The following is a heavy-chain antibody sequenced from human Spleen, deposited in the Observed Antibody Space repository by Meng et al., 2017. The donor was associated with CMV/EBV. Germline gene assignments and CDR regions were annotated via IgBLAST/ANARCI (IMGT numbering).Heavy chain of an antibody. D-gene: IGHD3-10*01. CDR3: ARDFYGHYYDSGSYIYYYYGMDV. Sequence: GESLKISCAASGFIFRSYSVNWVRQTAGKGLEWVSSITSSSTYTHYADSVKGRFTISRDNAKNSLYLQMNSLRVEDTAVYYCARDFYGHYYDSGSYIYYYYGMDVWGQGTTVTVSS. V-gene: IGHV3-21*01. CDR2: ITSSSTYT. J-gene: IGHJ6*02. CDR1: GFIFRSYS.